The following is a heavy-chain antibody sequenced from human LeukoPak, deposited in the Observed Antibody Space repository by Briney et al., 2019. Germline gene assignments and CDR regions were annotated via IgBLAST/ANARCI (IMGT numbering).Heavy chain of an antibody. V-gene: IGHV4-39*01. CDR2: IHYTGTS. Sequence: SETLSLTCSVSGESIRIDTYYWGWVRQSPGTGLEWLANIHYTGTSHYDPSLASRVSISVDTAKNQVSLNLRSVTAVDSAVYFCARAPAYRRYLFEKWGQGILVTVSS. CDR3: ARAPAYRRYLFEK. D-gene: IGHD2-21*01. CDR1: GESIRIDTYY. J-gene: IGHJ4*02.